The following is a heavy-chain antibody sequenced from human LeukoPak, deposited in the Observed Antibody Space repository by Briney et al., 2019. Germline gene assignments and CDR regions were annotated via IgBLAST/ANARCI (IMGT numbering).Heavy chain of an antibody. D-gene: IGHD6-13*01. CDR2: ISSSSSTI. CDR3: ARDFWGSSWMDPDNWFDP. Sequence: PGGSLRLSCAASGFTFSSYGMHWVRQAPGKGLEWVSYISSSSSTIYYADSVKGRFTISRDNAKNSLYLQMNSLRAEDTAVYYCARDFWGSSWMDPDNWFDPWGQGTLVTVSS. CDR1: GFTFSSYG. V-gene: IGHV3-48*01. J-gene: IGHJ5*02.